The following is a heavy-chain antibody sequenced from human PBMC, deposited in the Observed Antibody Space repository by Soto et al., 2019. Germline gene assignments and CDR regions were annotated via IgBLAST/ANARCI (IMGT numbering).Heavy chain of an antibody. D-gene: IGHD3-3*01. V-gene: IGHV3-21*01. CDR2: IISSSSYI. CDR1: GFTFSSYS. J-gene: IGHJ6*02. CDR3: ARGGYDFWSGYYSGYYYHGMDV. Sequence: EVQLVESGGGLVKPGGSLSLSCAASGFTFSSYSMNWVRQAPGKGLEGVSSIISSSSYIYYADSVKGRFTISRDNAKNSLYLQMNSLRAEDTAVYYCARGGYDFWSGYYSGYYYHGMDVWGQGTTVTVSS.